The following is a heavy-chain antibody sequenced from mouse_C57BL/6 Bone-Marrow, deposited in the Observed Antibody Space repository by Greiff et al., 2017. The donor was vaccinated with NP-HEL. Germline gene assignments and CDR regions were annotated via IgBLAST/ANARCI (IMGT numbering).Heavy chain of an antibody. D-gene: IGHD1-1*01. CDR3: ARVACYYCYL. CDR2: IYPGNGAT. J-gene: IGHJ2*01. Sequence: VKLQESGPELVKPGASVKISCKASGYAFSSSWMNWVKQRPGKGLEWIGRIYPGNGATNYNEKFKGKATLTADKAASTAYMELSSLTTEDSAVYFCARVACYYCYLWGKGTTLTVSS. CDR1: GYAFSSSW. V-gene: IGHV1-82*01.